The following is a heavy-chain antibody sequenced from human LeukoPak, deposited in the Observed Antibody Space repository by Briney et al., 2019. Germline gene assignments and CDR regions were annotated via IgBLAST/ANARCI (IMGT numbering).Heavy chain of an antibody. CDR1: VFTFSNAW. V-gene: IGHV3-15*01. J-gene: IGHJ4*02. Sequence: PGGSLRLSCAASVFTFSNAWMSWVRQAPGKGLEWVGRIKSKTDGGTTDYAAPEKGRFTISREDSKNTLYLQMNSLKTEDTAVYYCTTDGGYDSSGYYLGFDYWGQGTLVTVSS. CDR2: IKSKTDGGTT. CDR3: TTDGGYDSSGYYLGFDY. D-gene: IGHD3-22*01.